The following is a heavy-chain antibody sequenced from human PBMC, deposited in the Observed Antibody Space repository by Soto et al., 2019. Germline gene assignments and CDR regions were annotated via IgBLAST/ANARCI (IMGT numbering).Heavy chain of an antibody. Sequence: SETLSLTCTVSGGSINSNNYYWAWIRQPPGKGLAWIASIYYDGSTYYNPSLKSRVSISVDTSKNHFSLKLSSATAADTAVYYCAKVVVAATRHTDFDSWGQGTLVTVSS. V-gene: IGHV4-39*02. J-gene: IGHJ4*02. CDR1: GGSINSNNYY. CDR2: IYYDGST. CDR3: AKVVVAATRHTDFDS. D-gene: IGHD2-15*01.